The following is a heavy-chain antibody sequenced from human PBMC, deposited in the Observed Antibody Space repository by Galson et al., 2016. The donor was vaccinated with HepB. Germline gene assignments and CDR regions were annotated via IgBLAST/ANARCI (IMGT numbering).Heavy chain of an antibody. Sequence: SLRLSCAASGFTFSDYYMNWIRQAPGKGLEWVSYISSSGSTIYYADSVKGRFTISRDNAKNSLYLQMNSLRAEDTAVYYCARVRCSSSCKRPFYWGQGTLVTVSS. D-gene: IGHD2-2*01. J-gene: IGHJ4*02. CDR3: ARVRCSSSCKRPFY. CDR2: ISSSGSTI. CDR1: GFTFSDYY. V-gene: IGHV3-11*04.